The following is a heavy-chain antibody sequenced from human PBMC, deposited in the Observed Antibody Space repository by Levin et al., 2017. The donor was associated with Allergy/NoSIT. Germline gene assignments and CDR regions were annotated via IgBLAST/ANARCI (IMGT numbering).Heavy chain of an antibody. V-gene: IGHV1-24*01. CDR3: ARMSDSNYGVHAYYYDYGMDV. CDR2: FDPEDGET. Sequence: ASVKVSCKVSGYTLTELSMHWVRQAPGKGLEWMGGFDPEDGETIYAQKFQGRVTMTEDTSTDTAYMELSSLRSEDTAVYYCARMSDSNYGVHAYYYDYGMDVWGQGTTVTVSS. CDR1: GYTLTELS. D-gene: IGHD4-11*01. J-gene: IGHJ6*02.